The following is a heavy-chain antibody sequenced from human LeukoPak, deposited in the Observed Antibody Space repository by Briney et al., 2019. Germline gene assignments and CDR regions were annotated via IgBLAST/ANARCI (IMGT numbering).Heavy chain of an antibody. J-gene: IGHJ4*02. CDR1: GFTFSNAW. CDR2: IKSKTDGGTT. Sequence: GGPLRLSCAASGFTFSNAWMSWVRQAPGKGLEWVGRIKSKTDGGTTDYAAPVKGRFTISRDDSKNTLYLQMNSLKTEDTAVYYCTTWYYDSSGHGPDDYWGQGTLVTVSS. CDR3: TTWYYDSSGHGPDDY. V-gene: IGHV3-15*01. D-gene: IGHD3-22*01.